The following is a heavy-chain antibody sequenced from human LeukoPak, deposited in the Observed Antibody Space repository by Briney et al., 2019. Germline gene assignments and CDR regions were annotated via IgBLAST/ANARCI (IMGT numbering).Heavy chain of an antibody. CDR2: ISNRHNYT. Sequence: GGSLRLSCAASGFIFSNYNMNWVRQAPGKGLEWVSSISNRHNYTYYADSVKGRFTISRDNAKNSLYLQMNSLRAEDTPVYYCARDSSYYYGSGRPNWFDPWGQGTLVTVSS. J-gene: IGHJ5*02. D-gene: IGHD3-10*01. CDR3: ARDSSYYYGSGRPNWFDP. V-gene: IGHV3-21*01. CDR1: GFIFSNYN.